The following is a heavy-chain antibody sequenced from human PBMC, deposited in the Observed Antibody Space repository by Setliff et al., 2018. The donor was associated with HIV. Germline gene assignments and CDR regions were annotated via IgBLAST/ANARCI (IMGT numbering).Heavy chain of an antibody. Sequence: ASVKVSCKASGYTFTSYYMHWVRQAPGQGLEWMGIINPSGGSTSYAQKFQGRVTITRDMSTSTAYMELSSLRSEDTAVYYCAADPPSSYGDWAFYYYYGMDVWGQGTTVTVS. D-gene: IGHD4-17*01. CDR2: INPSGGST. J-gene: IGHJ6*02. V-gene: IGHV1-46*01. CDR3: AADPPSSYGDWAFYYYYGMDV. CDR1: GYTFTSYY.